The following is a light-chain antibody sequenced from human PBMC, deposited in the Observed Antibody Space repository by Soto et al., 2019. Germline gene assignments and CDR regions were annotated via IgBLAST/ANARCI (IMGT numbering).Light chain of an antibody. CDR3: QQYSKWPPRYT. J-gene: IGKJ2*01. Sequence: EIVLTQSPVTLSASPGERVTLSFMASQSVDINLAWYQQKPGQAPRLLISEASTRASDIPSRFSGSGSGTDFSLTISSLQSEDFAIYFCQQYSKWPPRYTFGQGTKVDIK. CDR2: EAS. CDR1: QSVDIN. V-gene: IGKV3-15*01.